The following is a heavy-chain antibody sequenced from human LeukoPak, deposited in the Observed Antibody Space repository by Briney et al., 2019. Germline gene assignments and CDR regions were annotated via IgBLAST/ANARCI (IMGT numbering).Heavy chain of an antibody. CDR3: ARGRKDYGDYAIDY. CDR2: INHSGST. CDR1: GGSFSGYC. V-gene: IGHV4-34*01. J-gene: IGHJ4*02. D-gene: IGHD4-17*01. Sequence: PSETLSLTCAAYGGSFSGYCWSWIRQPPGKGLEWIGEINHSGSTNYNPSLKSRVTISVVTSKNQFSLKLSSVTAADTAVYYCARGRKDYGDYAIDYWGQGTLVTVSS.